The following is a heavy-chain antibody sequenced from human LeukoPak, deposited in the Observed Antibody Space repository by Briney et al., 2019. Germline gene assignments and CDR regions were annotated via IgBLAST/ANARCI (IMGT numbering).Heavy chain of an antibody. V-gene: IGHV3-30*04. CDR2: ISDDGTKQ. CDR3: ATHSFDY. Sequence: GGSLRLSCAASGFTFSTYAMHWDRQAPGKGLEWVATISDDGTKQFYADAVKGRFTISRDNTKNTLYLQMSSLRTEDTAMYYCATHSFDYWGQGTLVTVSS. CDR1: GFTFSTYA. J-gene: IGHJ4*02.